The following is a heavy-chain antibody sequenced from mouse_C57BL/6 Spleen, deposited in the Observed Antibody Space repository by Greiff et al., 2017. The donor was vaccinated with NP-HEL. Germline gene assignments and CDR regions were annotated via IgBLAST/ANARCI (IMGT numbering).Heavy chain of an antibody. D-gene: IGHD2-4*01. CDR3: ARAYDYDEGPDY. Sequence: QVQLKQSGAELVKPGASVKISCKASGYAFSSYWMNWVKQRPGKGLEWIGQIYPGDGDTNYNGKFKGKATLTADKSSSTAYMKLSSLTSEDSAVYFCARAYDYDEGPDYWGQGTSVTVAS. J-gene: IGHJ4*01. CDR1: GYAFSSYW. V-gene: IGHV1-80*01. CDR2: IYPGDGDT.